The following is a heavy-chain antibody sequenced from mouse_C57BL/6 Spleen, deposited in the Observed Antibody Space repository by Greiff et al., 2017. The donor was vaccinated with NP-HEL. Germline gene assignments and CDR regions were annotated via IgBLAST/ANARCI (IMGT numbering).Heavy chain of an antibody. CDR1: GFSLTSYA. V-gene: IGHV2-9-1*01. CDR3: ARSPIYDGYYYFDY. D-gene: IGHD2-3*01. J-gene: IGHJ2*01. CDR2: IWTGGGT. Sequence: VQVVESGPGLVAPSQSLSITCTVSGFSLTSYAISWVRQPPGKGLEWLGVIWTGGGTNYNSALKSRLSISKDNSKSQVFLKMNSLQTDDTARYYCARSPIYDGYYYFDYWGQGTTLTVSS.